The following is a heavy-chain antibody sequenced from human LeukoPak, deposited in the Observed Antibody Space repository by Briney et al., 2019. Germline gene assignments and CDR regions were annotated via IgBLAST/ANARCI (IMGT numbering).Heavy chain of an antibody. CDR1: GFTFDDYG. Sequence: PGGSLRLSCAASGFTFDDYGMSWVRQAPGKGLEWVSGTNWNGGSTGYADSVKGRFTISRDNAKNSLYLQMNSLRAEDTALYYCARDISGIAVASTRWFDPWGQGTLVTVSS. CDR3: ARDISGIAVASTRWFDP. V-gene: IGHV3-20*04. J-gene: IGHJ5*02. D-gene: IGHD6-19*01. CDR2: TNWNGGST.